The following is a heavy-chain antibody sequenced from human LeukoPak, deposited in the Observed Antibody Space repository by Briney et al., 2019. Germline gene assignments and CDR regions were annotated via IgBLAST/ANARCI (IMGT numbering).Heavy chain of an antibody. CDR1: GYTFTGYY. CDR3: ARNYYGSGSYWAPWFDP. Sequence: ASVKVSCKASGYTFTGYYMHWVRQAPGQGLEWMGWINPNSGGTNYAQKFQGRVTMTRDTCISTAYMELSRLRSDDTAVYYCARNYYGSGSYWAPWFDPWGQGTLVTVSS. D-gene: IGHD3-10*01. J-gene: IGHJ5*02. V-gene: IGHV1-2*02. CDR2: INPNSGGT.